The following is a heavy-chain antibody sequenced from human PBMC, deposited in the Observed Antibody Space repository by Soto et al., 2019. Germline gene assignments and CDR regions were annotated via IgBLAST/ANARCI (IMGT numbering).Heavy chain of an antibody. CDR2: IGSSSSYT. D-gene: IGHD3-9*01. CDR3: AIDADILTGSDAFDI. J-gene: IGHJ3*02. Sequence: QVQLVESGGGLVKPGGSLRLSCAASGFTFSDYYMSWIRQAPGKGLEWVSYIGSSSSYTNYADSVKGRFTISSDSAKNSLYLQMNSLRAEDTAVYYCAIDADILTGSDAFDIWGQGTMVTVSS. CDR1: GFTFSDYY. V-gene: IGHV3-11*05.